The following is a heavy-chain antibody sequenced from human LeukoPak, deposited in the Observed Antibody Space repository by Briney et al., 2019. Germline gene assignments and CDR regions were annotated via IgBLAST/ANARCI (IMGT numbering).Heavy chain of an antibody. J-gene: IGHJ4*02. D-gene: IGHD6-13*01. CDR1: GFTFSSYA. CDR2: ISGSGGST. V-gene: IGHV3-23*01. CDR3: ANQRASSSWPYFDY. Sequence: GSLRLSCAASGFTFSSYAMSSVRGAPGNGLEWVSSISGSGGSTYYADSVKGRSTISRDNSKNTLYLQMNSLRAEDTAVYYCANQRASSSWPYFDYWGQGTLVTVSS.